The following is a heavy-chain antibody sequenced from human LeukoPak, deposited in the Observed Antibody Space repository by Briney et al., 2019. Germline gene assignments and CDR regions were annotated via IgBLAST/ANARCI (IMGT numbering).Heavy chain of an antibody. J-gene: IGHJ4*02. CDR2: ISSSGST. CDR3: ARDLDWNYADY. CDR1: GGSISSYY. V-gene: IGHV4-4*07. Sequence: SETLSLTCTVAGGSISSYYWSWIRQPAGKRLEWIGRISSSGSTNYNPSLKSRVTMSVDSSKNQFFLILISVTAADTAVYYCARDLDWNYADYWGQGTLVTVSS. D-gene: IGHD1-7*01.